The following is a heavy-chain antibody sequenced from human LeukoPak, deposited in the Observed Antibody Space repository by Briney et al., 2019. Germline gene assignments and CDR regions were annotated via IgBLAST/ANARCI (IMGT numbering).Heavy chain of an antibody. Sequence: ASVKVSCKASGYTFTGYYMHWVRQAPGQGLEWMGWINPNSGGTNYAQKFQGRVTMTRDTSISTAYMDLSRLRSDETAVYYCARVRVPAADAFDIWGQGTMVTVSS. CDR1: GYTFTGYY. V-gene: IGHV1-2*02. J-gene: IGHJ3*02. D-gene: IGHD2-2*01. CDR3: ARVRVPAADAFDI. CDR2: INPNSGGT.